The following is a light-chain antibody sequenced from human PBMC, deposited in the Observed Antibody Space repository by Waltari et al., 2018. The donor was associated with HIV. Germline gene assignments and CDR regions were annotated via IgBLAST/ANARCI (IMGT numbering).Light chain of an antibody. Sequence: QSALTQPASVSGSPGQSIVLSCTGTSDDVGYYNYFSWYQQHPGKVPKLVIYDVTSRPSGVSNRFSGSKSGNTASLTISGLRADDEADYYCSSYVGSSTSWLFGGGTKLTV. CDR3: SSYVGSSTSWL. J-gene: IGLJ3*02. CDR1: SDDVGYYNY. V-gene: IGLV2-14*03. CDR2: DVT.